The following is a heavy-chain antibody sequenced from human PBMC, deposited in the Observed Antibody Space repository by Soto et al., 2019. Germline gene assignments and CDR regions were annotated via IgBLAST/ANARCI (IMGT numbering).Heavy chain of an antibody. V-gene: IGHV3-43D*04. CDR2: SSSDRGRT. D-gene: IGHD2-2*02. J-gene: IGHJ4*02. CDR3: AKDVCSGSTTSCYTRLDF. CDR1: GFTFDDYA. Sequence: GGSLRLSCAASGFTFDDYARRKVRQASGKGLECVSLSSSDRGRTYSADSVRGRFIVSRDSSKNSLYLQMSSLRVEDTALYYCAKDVCSGSTTSCYTRLDFWGQGALVTVSA.